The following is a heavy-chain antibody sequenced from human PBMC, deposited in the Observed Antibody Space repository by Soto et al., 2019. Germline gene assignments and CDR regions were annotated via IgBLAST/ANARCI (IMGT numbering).Heavy chain of an antibody. Sequence: QLQLQESGPGLVKPSETLSLTCTVSRGSISSSSYYWGWIRQHPGQGLEWIGSIHYSGSTYYNPSLKSRVTISVDTSKNQFSRKLSSVTAADTAVYYGARPRAGAARGFDPWVQGTQVTVSS. CDR2: IHYSGST. V-gene: IGHV4-39*01. J-gene: IGHJ5*02. CDR1: RGSISSSSYY. D-gene: IGHD6-6*01. CDR3: ARPRAGAARGFDP.